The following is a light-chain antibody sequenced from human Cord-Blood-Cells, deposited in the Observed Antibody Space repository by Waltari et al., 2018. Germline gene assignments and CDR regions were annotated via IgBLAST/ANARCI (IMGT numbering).Light chain of an antibody. CDR1: QGISSA. Sequence: AIQLTQSPSSLSASVGDRVTITCRASQGISSALAWYQQKPGKAPKLLIYDASSLESGVPSRFSDSGSGTDFTLTISSLQPEDCATYYCQQFNSYPITFGQGTRLEIK. CDR2: DAS. J-gene: IGKJ5*01. V-gene: IGKV1-13*02. CDR3: QQFNSYPIT.